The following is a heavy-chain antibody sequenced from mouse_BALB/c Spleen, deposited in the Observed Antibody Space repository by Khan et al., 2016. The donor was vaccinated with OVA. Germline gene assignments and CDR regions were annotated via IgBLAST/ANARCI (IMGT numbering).Heavy chain of an antibody. J-gene: IGHJ4*01. CDR2: INTYTGEP. D-gene: IGHD1-1*02. Sequence: QIQLVQSGPELKKPGETVKISCKASGYTFTIYGMNWVRQAPGKGLKWMGWINTYTGEPTYAEDFKGRFAFSLETSASTAFLQINNLKNEDTASYFCARVVYNGTLDYWGQGTSVTVSS. CDR3: ARVVYNGTLDY. CDR1: GYTFTIYG. V-gene: IGHV9-3-1*01.